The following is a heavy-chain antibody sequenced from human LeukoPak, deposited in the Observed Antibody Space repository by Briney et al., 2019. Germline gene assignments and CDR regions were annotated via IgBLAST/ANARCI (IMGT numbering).Heavy chain of an antibody. CDR1: GFTFSSYG. J-gene: IGHJ5*02. CDR2: IWYDGSNK. Sequence: SCKASGFTFSSYGMHWVRQAPGKGLEWVAVIWYDGSNKYYADSVKGRFTISRDNSKNTLYLQMNSLRAEDTAVYYCARAPIVATITLFDPWGQGTLVTVSS. CDR3: ARAPIVATITLFDP. D-gene: IGHD5-12*01. V-gene: IGHV3-33*01.